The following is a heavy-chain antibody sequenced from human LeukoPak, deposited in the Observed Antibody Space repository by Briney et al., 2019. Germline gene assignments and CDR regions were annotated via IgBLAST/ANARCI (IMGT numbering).Heavy chain of an antibody. V-gene: IGHV5-51*01. Sequence: GASLKISCKGSGSRFTSYWIGWVRQLPGKGLEWMGIIYPGDSDTRYSPSFQGQVTISADKSISTAYLQWSSLKASDTAMYYCARRGVNDYGGFLDYWGQGTLVTVSS. CDR3: ARRGVNDYGGFLDY. D-gene: IGHD4-23*01. J-gene: IGHJ4*02. CDR2: IYPGDSDT. CDR1: GSRFTSYW.